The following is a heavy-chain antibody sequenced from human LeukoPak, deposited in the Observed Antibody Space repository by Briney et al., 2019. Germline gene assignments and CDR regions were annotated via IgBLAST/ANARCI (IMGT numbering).Heavy chain of an antibody. CDR1: GGTFSSYT. CDR3: ATCSSTSCYPAFYCYYMDV. J-gene: IGHJ6*03. CDR2: IIPILGIA. Sequence: SVKVSRKASGGTFSSYTISWVRQAPGQGLEWMGRIIPILGIANYAHKFQGRVTITADKSTSTAYMELSSLRSEDTAVYYCATCSSTSCYPAFYCYYMDVWGKGTTVTVSS. V-gene: IGHV1-69*02. D-gene: IGHD2-2*01.